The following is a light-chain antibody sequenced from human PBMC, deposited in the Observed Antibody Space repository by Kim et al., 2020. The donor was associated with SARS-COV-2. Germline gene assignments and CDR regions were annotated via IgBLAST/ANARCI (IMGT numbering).Light chain of an antibody. CDR1: SSNIGSNT. CDR3: AAWDDSLNDYV. V-gene: IGLV1-44*01. J-gene: IGLJ1*01. CDR2: SNN. Sequence: GQRDTITCTGSSSNIGSNTVNWYQQLPGTAPKLLIYSNNQRPSGVPDRFSGSKSGTSASLAISGLQSEDEADYYCAAWDDSLNDYVFGTGTKVTVL.